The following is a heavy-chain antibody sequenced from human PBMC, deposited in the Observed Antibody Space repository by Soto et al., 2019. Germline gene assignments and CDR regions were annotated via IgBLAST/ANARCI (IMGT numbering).Heavy chain of an antibody. CDR1: GYTFTAYF. CDR2: INPSGGST. J-gene: IGHJ4*02. CDR3: ARAPFSSSSFFFDY. D-gene: IGHD6-6*01. V-gene: IGHV1-46*01. Sequence: QVQVVQSGSEVKKPGASVKVSCKASGYTFTAYFMHWVRQAPGQGLEWIGIINPSGGSTNYAQKFQGRVAMTWDTSTRTVYMDLSSLRSDDTVVYYCARAPFSSSSFFFDYWGQGTLVTVSS.